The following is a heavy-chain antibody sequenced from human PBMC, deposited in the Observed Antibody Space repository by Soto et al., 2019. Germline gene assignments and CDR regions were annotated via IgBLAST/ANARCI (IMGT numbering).Heavy chain of an antibody. V-gene: IGHV4-61*01. CDR3: ARVGSSCHSGGCYYYYGLGV. D-gene: IGHD1-26*01. CDR2: IYYSGST. J-gene: IGHJ6*02. CDR1: GDSVGNGPYY. Sequence: QVRLQESGPGLVKPSETLSLSCLVSGDSVGNGPYYWSWIRQSPGEGLEWIAYIYYSGSTNVNPCRESRVNISIDRSKNLFFLELRSVTAADAAVYFCARVGSSCHSGGCYYYYGLGVWGQGTTVAISS.